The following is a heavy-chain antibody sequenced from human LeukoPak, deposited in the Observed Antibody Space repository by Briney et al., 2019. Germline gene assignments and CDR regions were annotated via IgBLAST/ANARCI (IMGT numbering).Heavy chain of an antibody. Sequence: GESLTLSCTGSGYSFTSYWIGWVRQTPGKGLEWMGIIYTGDSDTRYSPSFQGQVTISADKSISTAYLQGSSLKASDTAMYYCARQGIAICSSTSCYNWFDPWGQGTLVTVSS. V-gene: IGHV5-51*01. CDR2: IYTGDSDT. J-gene: IGHJ5*02. CDR1: GYSFTSYW. D-gene: IGHD2-2*01. CDR3: ARQGIAICSSTSCYNWFDP.